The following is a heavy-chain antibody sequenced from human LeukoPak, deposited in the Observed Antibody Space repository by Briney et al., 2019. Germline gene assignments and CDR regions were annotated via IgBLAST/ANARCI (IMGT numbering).Heavy chain of an antibody. Sequence: GGSLRLSCAASGFTFSSFALSWVRQAPGKGLEWVSSISSSSSYIYYADSVKGRFTISRDNAKNSLYLQMNSLRAEDTAVYYCARDGCDYTIFGVIGSYAYGMDVWGQGTTVTVSS. J-gene: IGHJ6*02. CDR2: ISSSSSYI. V-gene: IGHV3-21*01. CDR1: GFTFSSFA. CDR3: ARDGCDYTIFGVIGSYAYGMDV. D-gene: IGHD3-3*01.